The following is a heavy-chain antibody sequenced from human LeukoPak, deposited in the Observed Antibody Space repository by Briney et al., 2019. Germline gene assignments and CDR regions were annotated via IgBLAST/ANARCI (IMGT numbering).Heavy chain of an antibody. D-gene: IGHD5-12*01. CDR2: ISYDGSNK. Sequence: GRSLRLSCAASGFTFSSYGMHWVRQAPGKGLEWVAVISYDGSNKYYADSVKGRFTISRDNSKNTLYLQMNSLRAEDTAVYYCAKDFDSGYEVGYWGQGTLVTVSS. J-gene: IGHJ4*02. CDR3: AKDFDSGYEVGY. V-gene: IGHV3-30*18. CDR1: GFTFSSYG.